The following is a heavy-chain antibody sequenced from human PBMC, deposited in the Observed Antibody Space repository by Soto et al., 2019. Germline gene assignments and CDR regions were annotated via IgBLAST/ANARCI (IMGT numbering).Heavy chain of an antibody. D-gene: IGHD3-16*01. V-gene: IGHV3-48*03. Sequence: GGSLRLSCAASGFTFSSYEMNWVRQAPGKGLEWVSYISSSGSTIYYADSVKGRFTISRDNAKNSLYLQMNSLRAEDTAVYYCAGGYYYYYYMDVWGNGTTVTVSS. J-gene: IGHJ6*03. CDR2: ISSSGSTI. CDR1: GFTFSSYE. CDR3: AGGYYYYYYMDV.